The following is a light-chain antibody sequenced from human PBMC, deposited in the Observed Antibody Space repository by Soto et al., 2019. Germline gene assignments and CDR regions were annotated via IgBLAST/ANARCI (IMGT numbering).Light chain of an antibody. CDR2: KAS. J-gene: IGKJ4*01. CDR3: QQYDSYSPT. CDR1: QSISSW. Sequence: DIQKTQSPSTLSASVGDRVTITCRASQSISSWLAWYQQKPGKAPNLLIYKASSLESGVPSRFSGSGSGTEFTLTVSILQPDDFATYYCQQYDSYSPTFGGGTKVEIK. V-gene: IGKV1-5*03.